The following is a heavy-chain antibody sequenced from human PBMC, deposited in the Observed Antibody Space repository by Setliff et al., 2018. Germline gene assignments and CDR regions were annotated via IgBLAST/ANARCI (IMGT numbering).Heavy chain of an antibody. CDR1: GGSISSYY. CDR2: VFYNGAA. Sequence: PSETLSLTCTVSGGSISSYYWSWIRQPPGKGLEWIGYVFYNGAAKYDPSLKSRVTMSVDTSKTQFSLKLNSMTTADTAVYYCARGGTYRYFDYWGQGALVTVSS. J-gene: IGHJ4*02. CDR3: ARGGTYRYFDY. V-gene: IGHV4-59*01.